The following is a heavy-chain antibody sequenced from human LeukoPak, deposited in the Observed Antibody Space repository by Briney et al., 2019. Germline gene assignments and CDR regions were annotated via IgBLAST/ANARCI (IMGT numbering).Heavy chain of an antibody. D-gene: IGHD3-16*01. CDR2: IWYDGSNK. CDR1: GFTFSTYS. J-gene: IGHJ4*02. V-gene: IGHV3-33*01. Sequence: GGSLRLSCAASGFTFSTYSMHWVRQAPGKGLEWVAVIWYDGSNKYYADSVKGRFTISRDNSKNTLYLQMNSLRAEDTAVYYCARGDDPPKYYFDYWGQGTLVTVSS. CDR3: ARGDDPPKYYFDY.